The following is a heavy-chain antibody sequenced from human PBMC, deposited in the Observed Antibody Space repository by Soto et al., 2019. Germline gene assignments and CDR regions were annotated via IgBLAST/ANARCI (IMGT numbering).Heavy chain of an antibody. Sequence: SETLSLTCSFSGDSFSSGGYYWSWIRQHPGKGLEWIGYIYYSGSTYYNPSLKSRVTISVDTSKNQFSLKLSSVTAADTAVYYCARKTTVTTSFDYWGQGTLVTVSS. CDR3: ARKTTVTTSFDY. J-gene: IGHJ4*02. CDR1: GDSFSSGGYY. V-gene: IGHV4-31*03. CDR2: IYYSGST. D-gene: IGHD4-17*01.